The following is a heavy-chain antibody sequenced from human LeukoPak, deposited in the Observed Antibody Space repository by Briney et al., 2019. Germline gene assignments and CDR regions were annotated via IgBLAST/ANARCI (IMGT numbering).Heavy chain of an antibody. CDR2: IYYSGST. CDR1: GGSISSSSYY. CDR3: ARVTSSFNYAYYYYMDV. J-gene: IGHJ6*03. V-gene: IGHV4-39*07. Sequence: PSETLSLTCTVSGGSISSSSYYWGWIRQPPGKGLEWIGSIYYSGSTYYNPSLKSRVTISVDTSKNHFSLRVTSVTAADTAVYYCARVTSSFNYAYYYYMDVWGKGTTVSISS. D-gene: IGHD2-2*01.